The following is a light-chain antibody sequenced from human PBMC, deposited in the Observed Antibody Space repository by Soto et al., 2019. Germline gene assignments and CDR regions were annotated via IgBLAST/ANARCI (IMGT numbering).Light chain of an antibody. CDR1: QSISNS. J-gene: IGKJ2*01. Sequence: DIQMTQSLSSLSASVGDSVTITCRASQSISNSLSWYQQKPGKAPKFLIYVASTLQRGVPSRFSGSGSGTDFTLTISTLQPEDFATYSWQQTFSPPYPFGQGTKLEIK. V-gene: IGKV1-39*01. CDR3: QQTFSPPYP. CDR2: VAS.